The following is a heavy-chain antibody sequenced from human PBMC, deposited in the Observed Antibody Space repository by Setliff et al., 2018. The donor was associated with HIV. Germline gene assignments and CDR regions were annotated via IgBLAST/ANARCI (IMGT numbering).Heavy chain of an antibody. CDR2: LTPDGSQV. J-gene: IGHJ6*02. CDR3: ARPTNIDTLYYGSQTFYMYYYGLDV. Sequence: TFSFDWMSWVRQAPGKGLEWVASLTPDGSQVYYADSVRGRFAISRDNSKDTLYLQMNSLRADDTAVYFCARPTNIDTLYYGSQTFYMYYYGLDVWGQGTTVTVSS. V-gene: IGHV3-7*01. CDR1: TFSFDW. D-gene: IGHD1-26*01.